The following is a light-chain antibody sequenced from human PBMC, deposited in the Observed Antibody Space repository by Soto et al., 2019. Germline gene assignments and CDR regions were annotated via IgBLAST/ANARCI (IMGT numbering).Light chain of an antibody. V-gene: IGLV2-14*03. CDR3: SSWTSGATYV. CDR1: SSDVGAYNY. Sequence: QSVLTQPASVSGSPGQSITISCAGTSSDVGAYNYVSWYQHHPGKAPKLMIYDVNNRPSGDSNRFSGSKSGNTASLTISELQAEDEADYYCSSWTSGATYVFGSGTKVTVL. CDR2: DVN. J-gene: IGLJ1*01.